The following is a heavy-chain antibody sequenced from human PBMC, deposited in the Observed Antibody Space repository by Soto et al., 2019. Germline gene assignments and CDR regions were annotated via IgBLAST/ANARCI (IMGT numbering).Heavy chain of an antibody. J-gene: IGHJ6*02. D-gene: IGHD3-22*01. CDR3: ARMEKYYYDSDLRYYYGMDV. CDR2: INPSGGGT. CDR1: GYTFSNYY. Sequence: GASVKVSCKASGYTFSNYYMHWVRQAPGQGLEWMGVINPSGGGTSYAQKFQGRVTMTRDTSTSTVYMDLSSLRSEDTAVYYCARMEKYYYDSDLRYYYGMDVWGQGTTVTVSS. V-gene: IGHV1-46*01.